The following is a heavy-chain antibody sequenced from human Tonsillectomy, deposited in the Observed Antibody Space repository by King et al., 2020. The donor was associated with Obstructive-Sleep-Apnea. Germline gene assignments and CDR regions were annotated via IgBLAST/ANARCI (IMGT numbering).Heavy chain of an antibody. J-gene: IGHJ4*02. CDR2: GVYTWAS. Sequence: QLQESGPGLVKPSETLSLTCTVSGGSLDINNYYWGWVRQSPAKGLEWIGSGVYTWASHYTPSIMSRPPMSKDTSNNQFSLELPSVTAADPAVYYCVSDGGYWLIDYWGQGTLVTVSS. CDR3: VSDGGYWLIDY. D-gene: IGHD3-16*01. CDR1: GGSLDINNYY. V-gene: IGHV4-39*07.